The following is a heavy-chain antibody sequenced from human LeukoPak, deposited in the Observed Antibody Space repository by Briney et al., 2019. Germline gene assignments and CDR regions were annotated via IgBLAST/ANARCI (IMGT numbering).Heavy chain of an antibody. V-gene: IGHV4-34*01. D-gene: IGHD3-3*01. Sequence: SETLSLTCAVYGGSFSGYYWSWIRQPPGKGLEWIGEINHSGSTNHNPSLKSRVTISVDTSKNQFSLKLSSVTAADTAVYYCARASSLYDFWSGYRTPLDYWGQGTLVTVSS. CDR1: GGSFSGYY. CDR3: ARASSLYDFWSGYRTPLDY. CDR2: INHSGST. J-gene: IGHJ4*02.